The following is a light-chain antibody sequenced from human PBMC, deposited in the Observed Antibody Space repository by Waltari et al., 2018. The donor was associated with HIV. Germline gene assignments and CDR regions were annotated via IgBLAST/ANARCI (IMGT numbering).Light chain of an antibody. CDR1: SPNIGARFD. V-gene: IGLV1-40*01. J-gene: IGLJ2*01. Sequence: QSVLTQPPSVSGAPGQTVTTSCTGSSPNIGARFDVHWYQQIPGTAHKLPMYVNNRPAGVPDRFSGSKSGTSASLAITGLQAGDEADYYCQTYDSSLSGSVVFGGGTKLTVL. CDR3: QTYDSSLSGSVV. CDR2: VN.